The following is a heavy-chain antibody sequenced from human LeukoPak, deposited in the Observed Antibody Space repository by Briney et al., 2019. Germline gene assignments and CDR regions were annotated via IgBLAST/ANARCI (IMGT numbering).Heavy chain of an antibody. CDR2: TYSRSKWYN. D-gene: IGHD6-13*01. Sequence: SQTLSLTCAISGDSVSSNSAAWNWIRQSPSRGLEWLGRTYSRSKWYNDYALSVKSRITINPDTSKNQFSLKLSSVTAADTAVYYCAILYSSSWNFDYWGQGTLVTVSS. CDR3: AILYSSSWNFDY. V-gene: IGHV6-1*01. CDR1: GDSVSSNSAA. J-gene: IGHJ4*02.